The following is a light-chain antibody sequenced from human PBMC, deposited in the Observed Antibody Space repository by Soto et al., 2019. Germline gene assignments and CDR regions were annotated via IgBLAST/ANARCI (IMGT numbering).Light chain of an antibody. CDR1: QSVSNN. CDR3: QQHNTWPPIT. CDR2: GAS. V-gene: IGKV3-15*01. Sequence: EIVVKQSPAALSVAPEERTTLCCTASQSVSNNLAWYQQKPGQAPRLLISGASTRATGIPARFSGSGSGTEFTLTISSLQSEDIAVYYCQQHNTWPPITFGQGTRLEIK. J-gene: IGKJ5*01.